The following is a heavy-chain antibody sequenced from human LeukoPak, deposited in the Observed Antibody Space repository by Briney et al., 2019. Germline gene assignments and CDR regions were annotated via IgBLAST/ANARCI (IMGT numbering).Heavy chain of an antibody. CDR1: GFTFSSYS. V-gene: IGHV3-21*01. J-gene: IGHJ4*02. CDR2: ISSSSSYI. CDR3: ARETYYYDRSGYLDN. Sequence: GGSLRLSCAASGFTFSSYSMNWVRQAPGKGLEWVSSISSSSSYIYYADSVKGRFTISRDNAKNSLYLQMNSLRAEDTAVYYCARETYYYDRSGYLDNWGQGTLVTVSS. D-gene: IGHD3-22*01.